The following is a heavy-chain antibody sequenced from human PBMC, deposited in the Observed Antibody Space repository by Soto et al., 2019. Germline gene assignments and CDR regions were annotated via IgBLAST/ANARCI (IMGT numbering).Heavy chain of an antibody. D-gene: IGHD2-2*01. CDR3: AKLGGRDQLIEGAFDI. V-gene: IGHV3-23*01. CDR2: ISGSGGST. J-gene: IGHJ3*02. CDR1: GFTFSSYA. Sequence: EVQLLESGGGLVQPGGSLRLSCAASGFTFSSYAMSWVRQAPGKGLEWVSAISGSGGSTYYADSVKGRFTISRDNSKNTLYLQMNSLRAEDTAVYYCAKLGGRDQLIEGAFDIWGQGTMVTVSS.